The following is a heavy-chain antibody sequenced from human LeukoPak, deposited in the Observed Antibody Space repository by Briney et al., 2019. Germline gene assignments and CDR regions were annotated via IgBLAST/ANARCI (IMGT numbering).Heavy chain of an antibody. D-gene: IGHD2-2*01. V-gene: IGHV3-23*01. CDR2: ISTGGGNT. Sequence: GGSLRLSCEVSGLTFSNFVMSWVRQAPGKGLEWVSVISTGGGNTDYAESVKGRFSISRENSKNTLHLQMTSLRAEDTAVYYCARDIVVIPAANGIDYWGQGALVTVSS. CDR3: ARDIVVIPAANGIDY. J-gene: IGHJ4*02. CDR1: GLTFSNFV.